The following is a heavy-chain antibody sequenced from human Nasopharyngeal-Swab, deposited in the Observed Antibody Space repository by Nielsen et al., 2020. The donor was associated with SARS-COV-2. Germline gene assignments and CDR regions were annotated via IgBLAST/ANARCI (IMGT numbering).Heavy chain of an antibody. J-gene: IGHJ5*02. CDR3: ARVANYYGSGNYLNWFDP. V-gene: IGHV1-18*01. CDR1: GYTFTSYG. CDR2: ISAYNGNT. Sequence: ASVKVSCKASGYTFTSYGISWVRQAPGQGLEWMGWISAYNGNTNYAQKLQGRVTMTTDTSTSTAYMELRSLRSDDTAVYYCARVANYYGSGNYLNWFDPWGQGTLVTVSS. D-gene: IGHD3-10*01.